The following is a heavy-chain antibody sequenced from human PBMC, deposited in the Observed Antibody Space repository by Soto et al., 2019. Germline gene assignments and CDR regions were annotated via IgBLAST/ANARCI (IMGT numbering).Heavy chain of an antibody. J-gene: IGHJ6*02. D-gene: IGHD2-2*01. CDR3: ARAGYCSITSCRRDD. CDR2: ISAYNGNT. V-gene: IGHV1-18*01. Sequence: QVQLVQSGAEVKKPGASVKVSCKASGYTFTSYGISWVRQAPGQGLEWMGWISAYNGNTNYAQKLQGRVTKTKDTPTSTTHRELRSQTSDDAAVYNWARAGYCSITSCRRDDWGQGTTVAVSS. CDR1: GYTFTSYG.